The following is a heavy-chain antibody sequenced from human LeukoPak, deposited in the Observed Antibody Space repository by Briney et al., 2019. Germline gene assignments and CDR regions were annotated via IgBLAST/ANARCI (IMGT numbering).Heavy chain of an antibody. CDR2: FYYSGST. CDR1: GGSISSSSYY. CDR3: AREVTMVRGVLGAFDI. V-gene: IGHV4-39*07. Sequence: SETLSLTCTVSGGSISSSSYYWGWIRQPPGKGLEWIGGFYYSGSTNYNPSLKSRVTISVDTSKNQFSLKLSSVTAADTAVYYCAREVTMVRGVLGAFDIWGQGTMVTVSS. J-gene: IGHJ3*02. D-gene: IGHD3-10*01.